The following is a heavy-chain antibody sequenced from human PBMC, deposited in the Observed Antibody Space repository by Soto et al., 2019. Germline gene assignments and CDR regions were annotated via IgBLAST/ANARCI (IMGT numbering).Heavy chain of an antibody. J-gene: IGHJ6*02. CDR1: GGSISSGGYY. CDR2: IYYSGST. V-gene: IGHV4-31*03. Sequence: PSETLSLTCTVSGGSISSGGYYWSWIRQHPGKGLEWIGYIYYSGSTYYNPSLKSRVTISVDTSKNQFSLKLSSVTAADTAVYYCARAPIWFGELFYYYYYGMDVWGQGTTVTAP. CDR3: ARAPIWFGELFYYYYYGMDV. D-gene: IGHD3-10*01.